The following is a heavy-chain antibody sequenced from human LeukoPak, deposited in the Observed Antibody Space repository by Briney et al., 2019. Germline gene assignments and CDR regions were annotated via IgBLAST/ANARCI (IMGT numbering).Heavy chain of an antibody. CDR2: IRQDGSDK. V-gene: IGHV3-7*01. Sequence: GGSLRLSCVVSGFMFNNYWTSWVRQAPGKGLEWVATIRQDGSDKYFLDSVRGRFTISRDNAENSLYLQMNSLRAEDTAVYYCARDKGFGGSSFDYWGQGTLVTVSS. CDR1: GFMFNNYW. D-gene: IGHD3-10*01. J-gene: IGHJ4*02. CDR3: ARDKGFGGSSFDY.